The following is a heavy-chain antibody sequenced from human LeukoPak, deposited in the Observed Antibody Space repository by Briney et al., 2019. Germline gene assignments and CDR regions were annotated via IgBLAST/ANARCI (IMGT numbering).Heavy chain of an antibody. CDR1: GGTFSSYA. D-gene: IGHD2-15*01. Sequence: ASVKVPCKASGGTFSSYAISWVRQAPGQGLEWMGRIIPILGIANYAQKFQGRVTIAADKSTSTAYMELSSLRSEDTAVYYCARGHCSGGSCYPGDYWGQGTLVTVSS. V-gene: IGHV1-69*04. J-gene: IGHJ4*02. CDR3: ARGHCSGGSCYPGDY. CDR2: IIPILGIA.